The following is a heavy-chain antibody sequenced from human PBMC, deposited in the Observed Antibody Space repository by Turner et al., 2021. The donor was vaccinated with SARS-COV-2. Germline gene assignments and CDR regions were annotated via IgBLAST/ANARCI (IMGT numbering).Heavy chain of an antibody. CDR2: ISSSSSYI. Sequence: EVQLVASGGGLVKPGGSLRLSCAASGFTFSSYSMNWVRQAPGKGLEWGSSISSSSSYIYYADSVKGRFTISRDNAKNSLYLQMNSLRAEDTAVYYCARWDNYYDSSGYYPDAFDIWGQGTMVTVSS. CDR3: ARWDNYYDSSGYYPDAFDI. V-gene: IGHV3-21*01. CDR1: GFTFSSYS. D-gene: IGHD3-22*01. J-gene: IGHJ3*02.